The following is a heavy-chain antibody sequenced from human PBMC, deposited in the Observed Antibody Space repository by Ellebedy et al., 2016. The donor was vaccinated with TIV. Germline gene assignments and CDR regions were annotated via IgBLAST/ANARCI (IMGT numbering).Heavy chain of an antibody. CDR3: ARASNFDM. J-gene: IGHJ3*02. Sequence: AASVKVSCKASGYNFKSYDINWVRQAPGQGLEWMGWMNPNSGNTGYAQKFQGRITMTRNTSITTAYLELSSLRSDDTAVYFCARASNFDMWGQGTMVTVSS. V-gene: IGHV1-8*01. D-gene: IGHD4-11*01. CDR1: GYNFKSYD. CDR2: MNPNSGNT.